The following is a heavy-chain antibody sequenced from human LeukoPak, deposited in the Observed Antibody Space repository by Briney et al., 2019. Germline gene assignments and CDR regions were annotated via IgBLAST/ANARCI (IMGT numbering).Heavy chain of an antibody. D-gene: IGHD3-22*01. Sequence: PRGSLRLSCAASGFTFSSYAMNWVSQAPVKGLEWDSTISGSGRDTYYADSVKGRFTISRDNSNTTLYLQMNSLRAEDTAVYYCATNYYDSSGYYPDFDYWGQGVLVTVSS. CDR1: GFTFSSYA. CDR2: ISGSGRDT. V-gene: IGHV3-23*01. CDR3: ATNYYDSSGYYPDFDY. J-gene: IGHJ4*02.